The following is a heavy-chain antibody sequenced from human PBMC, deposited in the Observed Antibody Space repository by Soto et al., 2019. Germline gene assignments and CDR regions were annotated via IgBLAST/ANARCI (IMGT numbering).Heavy chain of an antibody. Sequence: VGSLRLSCAASGFTFSSYAMHWVRQAPGKGLEWLALISYDGSNKYYADSVKGRFTISRDRSKKTLDLQMNSLRPEDTAVYYCAREDEALGYRGQRTLVTGSS. CDR1: GFTFSSYA. CDR2: ISYDGSNK. CDR3: AREDEALGY. V-gene: IGHV3-30-3*01. J-gene: IGHJ4*02.